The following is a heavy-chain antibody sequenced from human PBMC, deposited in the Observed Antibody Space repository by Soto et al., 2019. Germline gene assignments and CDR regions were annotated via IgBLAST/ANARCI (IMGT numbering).Heavy chain of an antibody. D-gene: IGHD2-2*01. V-gene: IGHV3-30*18. Sequence: GGSLRLSCAASGFTFSSYGMHWVRQAPGKGLEWVAVISYDGSNKYYADSVKGRFTISRDNSKNTLYLQMNSLRAEDTAVYYCAKGGLGDCSSTSCSVLGYYGMDVWGQGNTVTVSS. CDR3: AKGGLGDCSSTSCSVLGYYGMDV. CDR1: GFTFSSYG. J-gene: IGHJ6*02. CDR2: ISYDGSNK.